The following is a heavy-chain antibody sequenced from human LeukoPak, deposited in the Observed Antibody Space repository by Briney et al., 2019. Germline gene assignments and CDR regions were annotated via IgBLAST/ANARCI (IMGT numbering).Heavy chain of an antibody. J-gene: IGHJ4*02. Sequence: PSETLSLTCTVSGGSISSGGYYWSWIRQHPGKGLEWIGYIYYSGSTYYNPSLKSRVTISVDTSKNQFSLKLSSVTAADTAVYYCARANYYDSSGPSSGLDYWGQGTLVTVSS. CDR2: IYYSGST. D-gene: IGHD3-22*01. CDR1: GGSISSGGYY. V-gene: IGHV4-31*03. CDR3: ARANYYDSSGPSSGLDY.